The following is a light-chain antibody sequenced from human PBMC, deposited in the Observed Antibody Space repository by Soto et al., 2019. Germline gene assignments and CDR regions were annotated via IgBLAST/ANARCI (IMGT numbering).Light chain of an antibody. CDR2: GAS. V-gene: IGKV3-15*01. CDR1: HRVSSN. Sequence: EIVMTQSPTTLSVSPGERATLSCRASHRVSSNLAWYQQKPGQAPRLLIYGASTRASGIPARFSGSGSGTDFTLTISSLQSEDFAVYYCQHYNGWLGTFGRGTKVEFK. J-gene: IGKJ4*01. CDR3: QHYNGWLGT.